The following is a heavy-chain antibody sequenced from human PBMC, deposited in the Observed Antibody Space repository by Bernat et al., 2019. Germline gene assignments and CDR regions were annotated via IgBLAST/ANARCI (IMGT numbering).Heavy chain of an antibody. D-gene: IGHD6-19*01. CDR2: IYYTGSS. CDR1: GDSINSYF. CDR3: ARHMAGSYTGFDY. Sequence: QVMLQESGPGLVKPSETLSLTCIVSGDSINSYFWSWVRQPPGQGLEWVASIYYTGSSNYSPSLKSRVAISMDTYKNHFSLKLNYVTAADTAIYYCARHMAGSYTGFDYWGQGALVTVSS. V-gene: IGHV4-59*08. J-gene: IGHJ4*02.